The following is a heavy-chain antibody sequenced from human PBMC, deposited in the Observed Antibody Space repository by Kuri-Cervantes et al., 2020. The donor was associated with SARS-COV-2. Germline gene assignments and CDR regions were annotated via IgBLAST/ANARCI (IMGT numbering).Heavy chain of an antibody. CDR3: ARTSTTVTTYYYYYYMDV. V-gene: IGHV3-74*01. J-gene: IGHJ6*03. CDR2: INTDGSST. D-gene: IGHD4-11*01. Sequence: GESLKISCGASGFIFNSYWIHWVRQVPGKGLVWVSSINTDGSSTNYADSVKGRFTISRDNAKNTLYLQMNSLRAEDTAVYYCARTSTTVTTYYYYYYMDVWGKGTTVTVSS. CDR1: GFIFNSYW.